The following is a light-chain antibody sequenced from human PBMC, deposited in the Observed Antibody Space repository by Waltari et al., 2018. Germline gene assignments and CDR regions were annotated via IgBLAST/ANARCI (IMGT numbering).Light chain of an antibody. CDR3: LLYFGGAQLWV. CDR2: STS. J-gene: IGLJ3*02. V-gene: IGLV7-43*01. Sequence: QTVVTQEPSLTVSPGGTVTLTCASRTGSVTSGYYPTWFQQKPGQAPRPLIYSTSNKHSWTPARFSGSLLGGKAALTLSGVQPEDEAEYYCLLYFGGAQLWVFGGGTKLTVL. CDR1: TGSVTSGYY.